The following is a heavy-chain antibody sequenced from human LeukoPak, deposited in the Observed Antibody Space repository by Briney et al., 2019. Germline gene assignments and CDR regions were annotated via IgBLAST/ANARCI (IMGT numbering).Heavy chain of an antibody. D-gene: IGHD3-10*01. Sequence: GGSLRLSCAASGFTFSSYAMSWVRQAPGKGLEWVSAISGSGGSTYYADSVKGRFTISRDNSKNTLYLQMNSLRAEDTAVYYCAKDIRQYLWFGELPDAFDIWGQGTMVTVSS. J-gene: IGHJ3*02. V-gene: IGHV3-23*01. CDR3: AKDIRQYLWFGELPDAFDI. CDR1: GFTFSSYA. CDR2: ISGSGGST.